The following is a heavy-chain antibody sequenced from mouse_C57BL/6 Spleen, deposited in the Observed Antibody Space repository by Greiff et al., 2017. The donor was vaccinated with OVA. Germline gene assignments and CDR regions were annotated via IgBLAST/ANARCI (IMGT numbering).Heavy chain of an antibody. V-gene: IGHV1-62-2*01. J-gene: IGHJ2*01. CDR1: GYTFTEYT. D-gene: IGHD1-2*01. Sequence: QVQLKESGAELVKPGASVKLSCKASGYTFTEYTIHWVKQRSGQGLEWIGWFYPGSGSIKYNEKFKDKATLTADKSSSTVYMELSRLTSEDSAVYFCARHEEEDGPSGDYFDYWGQGTTLTVSS. CDR2: FYPGSGSI. CDR3: ARHEEEDGPSGDYFDY.